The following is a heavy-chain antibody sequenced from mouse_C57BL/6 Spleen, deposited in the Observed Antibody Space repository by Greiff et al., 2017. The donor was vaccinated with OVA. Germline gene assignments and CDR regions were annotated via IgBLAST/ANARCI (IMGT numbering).Heavy chain of an antibody. V-gene: IGHV5-9*01. CDR2: ISGGGGNT. Sequence: EVKVVESGGGLVKPGGSLKLSCAASGFTFSSYTMSWVRQTPEKRLEWVATISGGGGNTYYPDSVKGRFTISRDNAKNTLYLQMSSLRSEDTALYYCARRELGRYYFDVWGTGTTVTVSS. CDR1: GFTFSSYT. J-gene: IGHJ1*03. D-gene: IGHD4-1*01. CDR3: ARRELGRYYFDV.